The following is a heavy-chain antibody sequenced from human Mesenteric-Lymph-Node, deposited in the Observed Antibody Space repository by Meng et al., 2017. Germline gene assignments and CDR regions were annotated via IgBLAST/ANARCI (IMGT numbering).Heavy chain of an antibody. CDR1: GFTFSDYY. J-gene: IGHJ4*02. V-gene: IGHV3-11*01. Sequence: GESLKISCAASGFTFSDYYMSWIRQAPGKGLEWVSYISSSGSTIYYADSVKGRFTISRDNAKNSLYLQMNSLRAEDTAVYYCARYSGSFRGPDYWSQGTLVTVSS. CDR2: ISSSGSTI. CDR3: ARYSGSFRGPDY. D-gene: IGHD1-26*01.